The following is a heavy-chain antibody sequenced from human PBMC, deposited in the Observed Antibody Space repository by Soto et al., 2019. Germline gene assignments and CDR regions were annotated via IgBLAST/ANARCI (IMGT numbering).Heavy chain of an antibody. D-gene: IGHD3-22*01. CDR2: ISYDGSNK. CDR3: AKDLVVVKTSAIGY. J-gene: IGHJ4*02. V-gene: IGHV3-30*18. CDR1: GFTFSSYG. Sequence: PGGSLRLSCAASGFTFSSYGMHWVRQAPGKGLEWVAVISYDGSNKYYADSVKGRFTISRDNSKNTLYLQMNSLRAEDTAVYYCAKDLVVVKTSAIGYWGQGALVTVSS.